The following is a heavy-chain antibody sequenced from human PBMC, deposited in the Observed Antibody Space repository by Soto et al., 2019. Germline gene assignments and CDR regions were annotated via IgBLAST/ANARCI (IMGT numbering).Heavy chain of an antibody. V-gene: IGHV2-5*01. J-gene: IGHJ4*02. CDR2: VYWNDAK. CDR1: GFSLSTSQVG. Sequence: ESGPTLVNPTQTLTLTCTFSGFSLSTSQVGVGWIRQPPGKALEWLAHVYWNDAKYYSLSLKTRLTITQDTAKIQVVLAMTTMNPVDTPTYFCAPRNTRVYYFDYWGQGALVTVSS. CDR3: APRNTRVYYFDY.